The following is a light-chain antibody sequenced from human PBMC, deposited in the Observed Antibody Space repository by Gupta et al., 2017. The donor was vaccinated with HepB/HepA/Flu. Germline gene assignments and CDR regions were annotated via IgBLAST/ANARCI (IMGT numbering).Light chain of an antibody. CDR3: QQYGSSHF. J-gene: IGKJ4*01. CDR1: QSVSSRY. CDR2: GAS. Sequence: EXVXXXXPXXLSXXXGERATLSCRASQSVSSRYLAWYQQKPGQAPRLLIYGASSRATGIPDRCSGSGSGTDFTLTISRLEPEDFAVYYCQQYGSSHFFGGGTKVEIK. V-gene: IGKV3-20*01.